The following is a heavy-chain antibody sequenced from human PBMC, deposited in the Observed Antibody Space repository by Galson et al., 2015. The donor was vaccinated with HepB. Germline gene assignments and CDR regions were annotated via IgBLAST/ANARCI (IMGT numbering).Heavy chain of an antibody. J-gene: IGHJ5*01. D-gene: IGHD2-2*01. V-gene: IGHV3-21*06. CDR2: ITTSSSYI. Sequence: SAYDMYWVRQAPGKGLEWVSSITTSSSYIYYADSMRGRFTISRDNAKNSLFLQMDSLRAEDTAVYYCAKAGCSGAGCYLRYSWIDSWGQGTLVTVSS. CDR1: SAYD. CDR3: AKAGCSGAGCYLRYSWIDS.